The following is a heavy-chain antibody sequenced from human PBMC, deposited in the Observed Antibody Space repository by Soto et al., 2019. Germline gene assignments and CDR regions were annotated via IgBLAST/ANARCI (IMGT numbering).Heavy chain of an antibody. CDR3: AKSVYNWNDGFFDY. Sequence: GGSLRLSCAASGFTFSTYGMHWVRQAPGKGLEWVAVISYDGNNKYYADSVKGRFTISRDSSENTLYLQMNSLRAEDTAVYYCAKSVYNWNDGFFDYWGKGTLVTVSS. CDR1: GFTFSTYG. V-gene: IGHV3-30*18. CDR2: ISYDGNNK. J-gene: IGHJ4*02. D-gene: IGHD1-1*01.